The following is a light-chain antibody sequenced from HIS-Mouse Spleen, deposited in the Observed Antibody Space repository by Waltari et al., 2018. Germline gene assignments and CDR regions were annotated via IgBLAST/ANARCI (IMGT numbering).Light chain of an antibody. Sequence: DIQMTQSPSTLSASVGDRVTITCRASQSISSWLAWYQQKPGKAPKLLIYKASSLESGVPSRFSGSGSRTEFTLTISSLQPDDFATYYCQQYNSYSWTFGQGTKVEIK. CDR1: QSISSW. CDR2: KAS. J-gene: IGKJ1*01. V-gene: IGKV1-5*03. CDR3: QQYNSYSWT.